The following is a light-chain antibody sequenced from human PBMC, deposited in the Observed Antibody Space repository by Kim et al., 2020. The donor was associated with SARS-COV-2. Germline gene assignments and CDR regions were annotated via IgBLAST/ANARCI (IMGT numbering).Light chain of an antibody. J-gene: IGKJ1*01. CDR1: QNINNF. CDR3: RDSYKIRT. V-gene: IGKV1-39*01. CDR2: AAS. Sequence: DLQMTQSPSSLSASVGDRVTITFLPRQNINNFLNWYQQKSGRAPQLLIYAASFLHTEVPSRFSGSGSGTDFTLTISNLQPEDFGTYYCRDSYKIRTFGRGTEV.